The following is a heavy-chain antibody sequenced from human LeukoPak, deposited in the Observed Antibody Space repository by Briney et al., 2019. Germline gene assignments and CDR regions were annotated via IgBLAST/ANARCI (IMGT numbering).Heavy chain of an antibody. Sequence: ASVKVSCKASGYTFNTYYIHWVRQAPGQGLEWMGLINPGGGDTSYAQNLQGRVTMTRDTSTSTVYLELSNLRSEDTAVYYCARGPRGQRSDYWGQGTLVTVSS. D-gene: IGHD5-12*01. CDR1: GYTFNTYY. CDR3: ARGPRGQRSDY. V-gene: IGHV1-46*02. J-gene: IGHJ4*02. CDR2: INPGGGDT.